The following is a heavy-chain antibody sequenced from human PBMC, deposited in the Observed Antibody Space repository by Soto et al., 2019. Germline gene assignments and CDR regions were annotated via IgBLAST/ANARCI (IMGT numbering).Heavy chain of an antibody. CDR1: GGSFSGYY. V-gene: IGHV4-34*01. CDR2: INHSGST. J-gene: IGHJ5*02. Sequence: PSETLSLTCAVYGGSFSGYYWSWIRQPPGKGLEWIGEINHSGSTNYNPSLKSRVTISVGTSKNQFSLKLSSVTAADTAVYYCARQQQWLVQGGFDPWGQGTLVTASS. D-gene: IGHD6-19*01. CDR3: ARQQQWLVQGGFDP.